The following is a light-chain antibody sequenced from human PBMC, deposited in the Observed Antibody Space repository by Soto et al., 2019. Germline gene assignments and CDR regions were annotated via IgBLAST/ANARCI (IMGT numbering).Light chain of an antibody. CDR3: AAWDDSLNGYV. Sequence: QSVLTQPPSASGTPGQRVTISCSGGSSNIGTNAVNWYQQLPGTAPKLLIYNNNQRPSGVPDRLSGAKSGTSASLAISGLQSEEEADYYCAAWDDSLNGYVFGTGTKLTVL. J-gene: IGLJ1*01. V-gene: IGLV1-44*01. CDR1: SSNIGTNA. CDR2: NNN.